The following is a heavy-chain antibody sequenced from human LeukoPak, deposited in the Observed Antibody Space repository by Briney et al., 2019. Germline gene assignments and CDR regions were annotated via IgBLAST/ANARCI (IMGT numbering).Heavy chain of an antibody. D-gene: IGHD2-21*02. V-gene: IGHV3-23*01. J-gene: IGHJ4*02. Sequence: AGGSLRLSCEAFGFTFSNYAMGWDRQAPGKGLEWVSAIRGSGGGTYYTDSVKGRFTISRDNSKNTLYLQMNSLRADDTAVYYCATGTYCGGDCYYYWGQGTLVTVSS. CDR3: ATGTYCGGDCYYY. CDR1: GFTFSNYA. CDR2: IRGSGGGT.